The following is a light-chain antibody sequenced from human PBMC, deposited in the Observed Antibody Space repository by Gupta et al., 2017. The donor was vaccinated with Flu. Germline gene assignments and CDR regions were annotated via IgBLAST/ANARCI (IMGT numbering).Light chain of an antibody. Sequence: DIQMTQSPSTLSASVGDRVTITCRASQSIDSFLAWYQQRPGKTPDLLIYKASRLESGVPLRFSGSGSGTEFTLTISSLQPDAFATYHCQQYKTYDTFGQGTKLEIK. CDR3: QQYKTYDT. V-gene: IGKV1-5*03. CDR1: QSIDSF. J-gene: IGKJ2*01. CDR2: KAS.